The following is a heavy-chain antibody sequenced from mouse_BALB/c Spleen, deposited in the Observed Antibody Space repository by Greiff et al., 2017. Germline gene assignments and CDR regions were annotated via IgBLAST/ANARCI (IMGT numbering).Heavy chain of an antibody. CDR2: ISSGSSTI. J-gene: IGHJ2*01. D-gene: IGHD4-1*01. Sequence: EVQLMESGGGLVQPGGSRKLSCAASGFTFSSFGMHWVRQAPEKGLEWVAYISSGSSTIYYADTVKGRFTISRDNAKNTLYLQMSSLKSEDTAMYYCARHANWDYFDYWGQGTTLTVSS. CDR3: ARHANWDYFDY. CDR1: GFTFSSFG. V-gene: IGHV5-17*02.